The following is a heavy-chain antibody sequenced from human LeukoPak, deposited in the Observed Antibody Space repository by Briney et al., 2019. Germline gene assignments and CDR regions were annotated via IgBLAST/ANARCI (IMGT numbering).Heavy chain of an antibody. CDR3: ARQGAGSSHYYYGMDV. D-gene: IGHD1-26*01. V-gene: IGHV4-59*01. Sequence: SETLSLTCTVSGGSISSYYWSWIRQPAGKGLEWIGYIYYSGSTNYNPSLKSRVTISVDTSKNQFSLKLSSVTAADTAVYYCARQGAGSSHYYYGMDVWGQGTTVTVSS. CDR2: IYYSGST. J-gene: IGHJ6*02. CDR1: GGSISSYY.